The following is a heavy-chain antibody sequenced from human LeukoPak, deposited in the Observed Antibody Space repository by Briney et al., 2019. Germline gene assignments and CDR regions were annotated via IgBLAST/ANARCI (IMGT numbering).Heavy chain of an antibody. J-gene: IGHJ6*02. Sequence: PSETLSLTCSVSGGSISSRSYYWGWVRQPPGKGLEWIGSTYYTGSTYYNPSLKSRVTISVDTSKNQFSLKLSSVTAADTAVYYCARSDCSSTSCYGYYYYGMDVWGQGTTVTVSS. CDR2: TYYTGST. V-gene: IGHV4-39*07. CDR1: GGSISSRSYY. D-gene: IGHD2-2*01. CDR3: ARSDCSSTSCYGYYYYGMDV.